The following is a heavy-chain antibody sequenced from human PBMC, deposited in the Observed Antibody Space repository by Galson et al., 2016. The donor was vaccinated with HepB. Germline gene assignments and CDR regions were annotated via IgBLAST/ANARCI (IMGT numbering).Heavy chain of an antibody. CDR3: AKDRGYCSGGSCPKAFDF. J-gene: IGHJ4*02. CDR1: GFTFSNYA. V-gene: IGHV3-23*01. Sequence: SLRLSCAASGFTFSNYAMSWVRQAPGKGLEWVSVISGSGASTYFADSVKGRFTISRDNSKDTLYLQMNSLRAEDTAVYYCAKDRGYCSGGSCPKAFDFWGQGTLVTVSS. CDR2: ISGSGAST. D-gene: IGHD2-15*01.